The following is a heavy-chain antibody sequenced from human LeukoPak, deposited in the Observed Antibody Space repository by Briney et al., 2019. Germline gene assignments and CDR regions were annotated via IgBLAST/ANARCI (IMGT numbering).Heavy chain of an antibody. Sequence: PGESLRLSCAASGFSFSDHYVDWVRQAPGKGLEWVGRIRNKANSYTTEYAASVTGRFTISRDESKNSVYLQMNSLKTEDTAVYYCLRSSYSSGWFGDYWGQGILVTVSS. J-gene: IGHJ4*02. D-gene: IGHD6-19*01. CDR3: LRSSYSSGWFGDY. CDR2: IRNKANSYTT. CDR1: GFSFSDHY. V-gene: IGHV3-72*01.